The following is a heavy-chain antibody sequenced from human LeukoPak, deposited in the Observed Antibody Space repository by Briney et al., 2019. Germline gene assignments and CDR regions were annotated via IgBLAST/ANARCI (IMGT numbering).Heavy chain of an antibody. CDR3: ARMRGYVDAFDI. Sequence: ASVKVSCKASGYTFTSYAMHWVRQAPGQRLEWMGRINAVNGNTKYSQKFQGRVTITRDTSASTAYMELSSLRSEDTAVYYCARMRGYVDAFDIWGQGTMVTVSS. CDR1: GYTFTSYA. J-gene: IGHJ3*02. V-gene: IGHV1-3*01. CDR2: INAVNGNT. D-gene: IGHD5-12*01.